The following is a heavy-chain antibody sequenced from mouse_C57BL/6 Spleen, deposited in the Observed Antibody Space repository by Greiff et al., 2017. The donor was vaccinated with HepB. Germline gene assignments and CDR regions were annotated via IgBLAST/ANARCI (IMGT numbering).Heavy chain of an antibody. CDR1: GYTFTDYN. V-gene: IGHV1-18*01. CDR2: INPNNGGT. CDR3: ARSLIYDGYYAYFDY. Sequence: EVQLQQSGPELVKPGASVKIPCKASGYTFTDYNMDWVKQSHGKSLEWIGDINPNNGGTIYNQKFKGKATLTVDKSSSTAYMELRSLTSEDTAVYYCARSLIYDGYYAYFDYGGQGTTLTVSS. D-gene: IGHD2-3*01. J-gene: IGHJ2*01.